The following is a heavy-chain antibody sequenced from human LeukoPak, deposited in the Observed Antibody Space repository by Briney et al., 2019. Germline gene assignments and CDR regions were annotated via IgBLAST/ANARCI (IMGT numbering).Heavy chain of an antibody. D-gene: IGHD3-22*01. J-gene: IGHJ6*03. Sequence: ASVKVSCKASGYTFTSYGISWVRQAPGQGLEWMGWISAYNGNTNYAQKLQGRVTMTTDTSTSTAYMELRSLRSDDTAVYYCARETPVYYDSSGYSYYYYYMDVWGKGTTVTVSS. CDR3: ARETPVYYDSSGYSYYYYYMDV. CDR2: ISAYNGNT. CDR1: GYTFTSYG. V-gene: IGHV1-18*01.